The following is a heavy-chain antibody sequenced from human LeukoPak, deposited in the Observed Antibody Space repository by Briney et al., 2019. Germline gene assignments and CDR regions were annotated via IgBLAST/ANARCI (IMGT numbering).Heavy chain of an antibody. CDR3: ARDIGRKYKIFDY. Sequence: GRSLRLSCAASGFTFSSYGMHCVRQAPGKGLEWVAVIWYDGSNKYYADSVKGRFTISRDNSKNTLYLQMNSLRAEDTAVYYCARDIGRKYKIFDYWGQGTLVTVSS. CDR2: IWYDGSNK. J-gene: IGHJ4*02. V-gene: IGHV3-33*01. D-gene: IGHD1-1*01. CDR1: GFTFSSYG.